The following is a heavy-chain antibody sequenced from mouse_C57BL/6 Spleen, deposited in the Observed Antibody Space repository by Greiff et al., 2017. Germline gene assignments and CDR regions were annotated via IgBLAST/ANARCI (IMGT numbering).Heavy chain of an antibody. CDR1: GYTFTSYW. D-gene: IGHD1-1*01. V-gene: IGHV1-55*01. CDR2: IYPGSGST. Sequence: VQLQQSGPELVKPGASVKMSCKASGYTFTSYWITWVKLRPGQGLEWIGDIYPGSGSTNYNEKFKSKATLTVDKSSSTAYMQLSSLTSEDSAVYYCARGGNYDGSSYGFAYWGQGTLVTVSA. CDR3: ARGGNYDGSSYGFAY. J-gene: IGHJ3*01.